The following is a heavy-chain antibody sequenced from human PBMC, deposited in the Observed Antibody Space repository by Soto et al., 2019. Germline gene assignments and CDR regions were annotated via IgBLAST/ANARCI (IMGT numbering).Heavy chain of an antibody. D-gene: IGHD2-15*01. CDR1: GGSFSVYY. CDR2: INHSGRI. CDR3: ARRDIVVVVAATHGYNWFDP. Sequence: PSETLSLTCAVYGGSFSVYYWSWIRQPPGKGLGWVGEINHSGRINYNTSLKSRVTISVDTSKNPLSLKLSSVTAADTAVYYCARRDIVVVVAATHGYNWFDPWGQGTLVTSPQ. J-gene: IGHJ5*02. V-gene: IGHV4-34*01.